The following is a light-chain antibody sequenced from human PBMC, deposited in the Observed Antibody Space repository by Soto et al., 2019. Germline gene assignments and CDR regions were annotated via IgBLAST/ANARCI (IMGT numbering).Light chain of an antibody. J-gene: IGKJ3*01. Sequence: EIVMTQSPATLSVSPGERATLSCRASQSVSSNLAWYQQKPGQAPRLLIYGASTRATGIPARFGGGGSGTAFTLTISSLQSEDFAVYYCQKYNNWPFTFGPGTKVDIK. CDR3: QKYNNWPFT. CDR1: QSVSSN. CDR2: GAS. V-gene: IGKV3-15*01.